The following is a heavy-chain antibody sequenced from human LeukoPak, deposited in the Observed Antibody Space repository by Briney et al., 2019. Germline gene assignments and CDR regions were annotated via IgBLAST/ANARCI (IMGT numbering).Heavy chain of an antibody. J-gene: IGHJ4*02. CDR2: MNPNSGNT. CDR3: ARGRYHHRSGLYYNVGFDS. Sequence: ASVKFCCKTSGYTFTNSDINWVRQASGQGLEWMAWMNPNSGNTGDAEEFEGRITMTRNTSINTAYLELHGLRSEDTAVYFCARGRYHHRSGLYYNVGFDSWGQGTLVTVSS. CDR1: GYTFTNSD. V-gene: IGHV1-8*01. D-gene: IGHD3-22*01.